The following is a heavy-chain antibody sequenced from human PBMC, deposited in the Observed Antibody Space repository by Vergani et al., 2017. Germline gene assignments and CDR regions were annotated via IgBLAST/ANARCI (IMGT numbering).Heavy chain of an antibody. D-gene: IGHD3-9*01. V-gene: IGHV1-69*13. J-gene: IGHJ4*02. Sequence: QVQLVQSGAEVKKPGSSVKVSCKASGGTFSSYAISWVRQAPGQGLEWMGRIIPIFGTANYAQKFQGRVTITADESTCTAYMELSSLRSEETAVYYCARSKYYYLLTGYTFLYFDYWGQGTLVTVSS. CDR2: IIPIFGTA. CDR3: ARSKYYYLLTGYTFLYFDY. CDR1: GGTFSSYA.